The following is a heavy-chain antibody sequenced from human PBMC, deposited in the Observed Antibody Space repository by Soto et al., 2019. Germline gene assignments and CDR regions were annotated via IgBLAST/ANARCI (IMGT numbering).Heavy chain of an antibody. CDR2: ISGSGGST. Sequence: HPGGSLRLSCAASGFTFSSYAMSWVRQAPGKGLEWVSAISGSGGSTYYADSVKGRFTISRDNSKNTLYLQMSSLRAEDTAVYYCAKDQGFVWGSGSYFDYWGQGTLVTVSS. CDR3: AKDQGFVWGSGSYFDY. J-gene: IGHJ4*02. D-gene: IGHD3-16*01. V-gene: IGHV3-23*01. CDR1: GFTFSSYA.